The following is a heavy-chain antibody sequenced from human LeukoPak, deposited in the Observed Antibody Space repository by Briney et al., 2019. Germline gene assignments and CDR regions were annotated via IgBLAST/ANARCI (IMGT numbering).Heavy chain of an antibody. CDR1: GFTFDDYG. Sequence: GGSLRLSCAASGFTFDDYGMSWVRQAPGNGLEGFSGINWNGGSTGYADSVRGRFTISRDNAKNSLYLQMNSLRAEDTALYYCARQNSGRAPFDYWGQGTLVTVSS. J-gene: IGHJ4*02. D-gene: IGHD1-26*01. CDR2: INWNGGST. CDR3: ARQNSGRAPFDY. V-gene: IGHV3-20*04.